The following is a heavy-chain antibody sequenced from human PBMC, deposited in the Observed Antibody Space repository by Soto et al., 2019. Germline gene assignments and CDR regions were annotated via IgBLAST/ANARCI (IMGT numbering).Heavy chain of an antibody. CDR1: GFIFNDYA. V-gene: IGHV3-30*09. CDR3: AKARHSTSWYGLEADF. CDR2: ISYGGENK. D-gene: IGHD6-13*01. J-gene: IGHJ4*02. Sequence: QVQLVESGGGVVQPGRSLRLSCAASGFIFNDYAMHWVRQAPGKGLEWVAVISYGGENKYYADSVRGRFAISRDNLNNTLDLQMNSLNPEDTAVYHCAKARHSTSWYGLEADFWGQGTLVTVSS.